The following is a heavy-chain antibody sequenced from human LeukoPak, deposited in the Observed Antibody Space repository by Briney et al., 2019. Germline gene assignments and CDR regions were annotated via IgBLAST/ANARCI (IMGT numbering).Heavy chain of an antibody. CDR2: ISGSGGSA. CDR3: AKDPLNYDILTNRFDY. J-gene: IGHJ4*02. Sequence: GGSLRLSCAASGFTFGSYAMSWVRQAPGKGLEWVSAISGSGGSAYYADSVKGRFTISRDNSKNTLYLQMNSLRAEDTAVYYCAKDPLNYDILTNRFDYWGQGTLVTVSS. V-gene: IGHV3-23*01. D-gene: IGHD3-9*01. CDR1: GFTFGSYA.